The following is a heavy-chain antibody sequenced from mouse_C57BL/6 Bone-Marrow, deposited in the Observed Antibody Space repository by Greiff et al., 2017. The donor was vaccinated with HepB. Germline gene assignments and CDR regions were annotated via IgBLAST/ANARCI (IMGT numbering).Heavy chain of an antibody. CDR2: IWTGGGT. V-gene: IGHV2-9-1*01. CDR1: GFSLTSYA. J-gene: IGHJ3*01. Sequence: VKVVESGPGLVAPSQSLSITCTVSGFSLTSYAISWVRQPPGKGLEWLGVIWTGGGTNYNSALKSRLSISKDNSKSQVFLKMNSLQTDDTARYYCARGRDGNYGFAYWGQGTLVTVSA. D-gene: IGHD2-1*01. CDR3: ARGRDGNYGFAY.